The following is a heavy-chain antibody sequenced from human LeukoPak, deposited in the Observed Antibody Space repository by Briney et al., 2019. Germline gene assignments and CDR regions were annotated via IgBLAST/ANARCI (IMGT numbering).Heavy chain of an antibody. D-gene: IGHD3-22*01. CDR1: GFTVSSNY. J-gene: IGHJ4*02. CDR2: IYSGGST. CDR3: ARAGYYYDSSGYYYDY. Sequence: QPGGSLRLSCAASGFTVSSNYMSWVRQAPGKGLEWVSGIYSGGSTYYADSVKGRFTISRDNSKNTLYLQMNSLRAEDTAVYYCARAGYYYDSSGYYYDYWGQGTLVTVSS. V-gene: IGHV3-66*01.